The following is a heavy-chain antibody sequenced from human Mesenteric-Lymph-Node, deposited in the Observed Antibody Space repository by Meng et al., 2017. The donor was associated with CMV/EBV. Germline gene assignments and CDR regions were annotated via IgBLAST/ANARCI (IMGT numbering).Heavy chain of an antibody. Sequence: SETLSLTCTVSGGSISSSIYYWGWIRQSPGKGLEWIGSVYYGGSTYYNPSLKSRVTISGDTSNNQFSLNLSSVTAADTAVYYCAREGVYYDSSGYPLVVEYFQHWGQGTLVTVSS. CDR2: VYYGGST. CDR3: AREGVYYDSSGYPLVVEYFQH. D-gene: IGHD3-22*01. J-gene: IGHJ1*01. CDR1: GGSISSSIYY. V-gene: IGHV4-39*07.